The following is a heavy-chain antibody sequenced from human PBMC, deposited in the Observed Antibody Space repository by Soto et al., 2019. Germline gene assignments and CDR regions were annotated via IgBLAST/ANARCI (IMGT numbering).Heavy chain of an antibody. Sequence: PSQTLSLTCAISGDSVSSNSAAWNWIRQSPSRGLEWLGRTYYRSKWYNDYAVSVKSRITINPHTSKNQFSLQLNSVTPEDTAVYYCARERMQGYSYGPLFDYFDYWGQGTLVTVS. CDR1: GDSVSSNSAA. V-gene: IGHV6-1*01. CDR2: TYYRSKWYN. CDR3: ARERMQGYSYGPLFDYFDY. J-gene: IGHJ4*02. D-gene: IGHD5-18*01.